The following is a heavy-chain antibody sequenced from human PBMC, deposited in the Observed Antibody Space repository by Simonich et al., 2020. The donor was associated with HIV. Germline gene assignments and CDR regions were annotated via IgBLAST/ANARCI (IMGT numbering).Heavy chain of an antibody. Sequence: EVQLVESGGVVVQPGGSLRLSCAASGFTFEGYAMSWVRQVPGKGLDWGGFNRTKPDGGKTEDAASVKGRFVISRDDSKSISYLQMNSLKTEDTAVYYCTKGSSSEYWGQGTLVTVSS. CDR1: GFTFEGYA. J-gene: IGHJ4*02. D-gene: IGHD2-2*01. CDR3: TKGSSSEY. V-gene: IGHV3-49*04. CDR2: NRTKPDGGKT.